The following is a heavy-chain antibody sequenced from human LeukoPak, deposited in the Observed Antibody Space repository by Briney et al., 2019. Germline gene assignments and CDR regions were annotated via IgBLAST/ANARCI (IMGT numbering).Heavy chain of an antibody. V-gene: IGHV5-51*01. J-gene: IGHJ4*02. Sequence: GESLKISCKGSGYSFTSYWIGWVRLMTGKGLEWMGTIYPGDSDTRYSPYFQGQVTISADKSISTAYLQWSSLKASDTAMYYCARRDSSGWSYSWGQGTLVTVSS. CDR2: IYPGDSDT. D-gene: IGHD6-19*01. CDR3: ARRDSSGWSYS. CDR1: GYSFTSYW.